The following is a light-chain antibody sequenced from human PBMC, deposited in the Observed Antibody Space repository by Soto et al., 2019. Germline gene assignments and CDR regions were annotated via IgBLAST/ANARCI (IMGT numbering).Light chain of an antibody. V-gene: IGKV1-5*03. CDR3: QHYNSYSEA. Sequence: DIQMTQSPSTLSGSVGDRVTITCRSSQTISSWLAWYQQKPGKAPKLLIYKASTFKSGVPSRFSGSGSGTEFTLTISSLQPDDFATYYCQHYNSYSEAFGQGTQVELK. J-gene: IGKJ1*01. CDR2: KAS. CDR1: QTISSW.